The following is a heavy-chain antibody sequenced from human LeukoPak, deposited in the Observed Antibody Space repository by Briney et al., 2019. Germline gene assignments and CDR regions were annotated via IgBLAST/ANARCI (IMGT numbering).Heavy chain of an antibody. CDR2: IYPGDSDN. D-gene: IGHD6-19*01. CDR1: GYSFTSYW. V-gene: IGHV5-51*01. J-gene: IGHJ3*02. Sequence: GESLKISCKGSGYSFTSYWIGWVRQMPGKGLEGMGIIYPGDSDNRYSPSFQGQVTISADKSISTAYLQWSSLKPSDTAMYYCARVRGSIAVAGTSGAFDIWGQGTMVTVSS. CDR3: ARVRGSIAVAGTSGAFDI.